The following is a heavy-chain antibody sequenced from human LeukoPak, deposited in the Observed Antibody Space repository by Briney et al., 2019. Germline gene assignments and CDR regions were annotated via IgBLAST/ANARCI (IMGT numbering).Heavy chain of an antibody. J-gene: IGHJ4*02. CDR3: ARASYDSSGYYPHSDY. Sequence: ASVKVSCKASGYTFTGYYMHWVRQAPGQGLEWMGWINPNSGGTNYAQKFQGRVTMTRDTSISTAYMELSRLRSDDTAVYYCARASYDSSGYYPHSDYWGQGTLVTVSS. CDR2: INPNSGGT. D-gene: IGHD3-22*01. V-gene: IGHV1-2*02. CDR1: GYTFTGYY.